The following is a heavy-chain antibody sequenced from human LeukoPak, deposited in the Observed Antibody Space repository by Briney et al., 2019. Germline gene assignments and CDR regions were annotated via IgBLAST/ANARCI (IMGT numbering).Heavy chain of an antibody. CDR1: GGTFSSYA. CDR3: ARGLEHGNYYYYMDV. V-gene: IGHV1-69*06. D-gene: IGHD1/OR15-1a*01. CDR2: SIPIFDTA. J-gene: IGHJ6*03. Sequence: ASVKVSCKASGGTFSSYAISWVRQAPGQGLDWMGGSIPIFDTANYAQKFQGRVTITADKSTSTAYMELSSLRSEDTAVSYCARGLEHGNYYYYMDVWGKGTTVTVSS.